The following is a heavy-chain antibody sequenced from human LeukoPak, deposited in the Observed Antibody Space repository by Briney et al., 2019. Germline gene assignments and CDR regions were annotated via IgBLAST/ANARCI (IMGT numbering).Heavy chain of an antibody. CDR3: ARGSGYYSVTDY. V-gene: IGHV1-8*01. Sequence: ASVKVSCKASGYTPTSYDINWVRHATGQGREWMGWMNPNSGNTGYAQKFQGRVTMTRNTSKITAYMELSSLRSEDTAVYYCARGSGYYSVTDYWGQGTLVTVSS. J-gene: IGHJ4*02. D-gene: IGHD3-22*01. CDR1: GYTPTSYD. CDR2: MNPNSGNT.